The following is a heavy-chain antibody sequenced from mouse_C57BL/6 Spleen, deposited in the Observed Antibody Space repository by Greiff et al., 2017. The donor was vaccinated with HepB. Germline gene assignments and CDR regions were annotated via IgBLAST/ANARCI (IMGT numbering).Heavy chain of an antibody. CDR1: GYTFTSYW. CDR2: IDPSDSYT. V-gene: IGHV1-50*01. CDR3: ARGGKDFDY. J-gene: IGHJ2*01. Sequence: QVQLQQPGAELVKPGASVKLSCKASGYTFTSYWMQWVKQRPGQGLEWIGEIDPSDSYTNYNQKFKGKATLTVDTASSTAYMQRSSLTSEDSAVYYCARGGKDFDYWGQGTTLTVSS. D-gene: IGHD1-3*01.